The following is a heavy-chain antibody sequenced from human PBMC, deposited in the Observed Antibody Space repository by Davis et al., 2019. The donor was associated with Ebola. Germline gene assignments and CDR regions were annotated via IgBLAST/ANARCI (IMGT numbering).Heavy chain of an antibody. V-gene: IGHV4-59*01. CDR1: GFTFDDYA. J-gene: IGHJ4*02. D-gene: IGHD2-15*01. CDR3: ARGDCSGGSCFLDY. Sequence: ESLKISCAASGFTFDDYAMHWVRQPPGKGLEWIGYLYYGGSTSYNPSLKSRVTISVDTSKNQFSLKLSSVTAADTALYFCARGDCSGGSCFLDYWGQGTLVTVSS. CDR2: LYYGGST.